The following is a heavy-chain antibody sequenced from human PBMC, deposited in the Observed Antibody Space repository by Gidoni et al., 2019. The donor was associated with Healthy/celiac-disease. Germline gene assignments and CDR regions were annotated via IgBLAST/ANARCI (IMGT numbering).Heavy chain of an antibody. CDR2: ISAYNGNT. CDR1: GYTFTSYG. CDR3: ARDKGDIVVVVAATGEDYFDY. V-gene: IGHV1-18*01. J-gene: IGHJ4*02. D-gene: IGHD2-15*01. Sequence: QFQLVQSGAEVKKPGASVKVSCKASGYTFTSYGLSWVRQAPGQGLEWMGWISAYNGNTNYAQKLQGRVTMTTDTSTSTAYMELRSLRSDDTAVYYCARDKGDIVVVVAATGEDYFDYWGQGTLVTVSS.